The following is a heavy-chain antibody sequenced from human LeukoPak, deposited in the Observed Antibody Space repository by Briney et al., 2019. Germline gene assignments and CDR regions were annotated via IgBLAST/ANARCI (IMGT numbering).Heavy chain of an antibody. CDR3: ARAPPCSSDWWCDDP. D-gene: IGHD6-19*01. J-gene: IGHJ5*02. V-gene: IGHV4-61*01. CDR1: GDSVRSDTYY. Sequence: SETLSLTCTVSGDSVRSDTYYWSWIRQPPGKGLEWIGFVYYSGRTNYNASLKSRVTMSVDTSKNQFSLMLRSVTAADTAVYYCARAPPCSSDWWCDDPWGQGTLVTVSS. CDR2: VYYSGRT.